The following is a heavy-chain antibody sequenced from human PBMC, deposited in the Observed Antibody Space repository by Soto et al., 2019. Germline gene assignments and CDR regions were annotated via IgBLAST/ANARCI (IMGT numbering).Heavy chain of an antibody. CDR1: GDSISSYY. Sequence: SETLSLTCTVSGDSISSYYWSWIRQPPGKGLEWIGYIYYSGSTNYNPSLKSRVTISVDTSKNQFSLKLSSVTLQMNGLRAEDTAVYYCATYGQHLMDSWGQGTLVTVSS. D-gene: IGHD4-17*01. V-gene: IGHV4-59*01. CDR3: DTAVYYCATYGQHLMDS. J-gene: IGHJ4*02. CDR2: IYYSGST.